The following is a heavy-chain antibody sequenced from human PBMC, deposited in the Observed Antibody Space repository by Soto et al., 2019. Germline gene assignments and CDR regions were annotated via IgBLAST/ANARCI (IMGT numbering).Heavy chain of an antibody. Sequence: SETLSLTCTVSGGSISSYYWSWIRQPPGKGLEWIGYIYYSGSTNYNPSLKSRVTISVDTSKNQFSLKLGSVTAADTAVYYCARAQWLVRDFDYWGQGTLVTVSS. V-gene: IGHV4-59*01. CDR1: GGSISSYY. J-gene: IGHJ4*02. CDR2: IYYSGST. D-gene: IGHD6-19*01. CDR3: ARAQWLVRDFDY.